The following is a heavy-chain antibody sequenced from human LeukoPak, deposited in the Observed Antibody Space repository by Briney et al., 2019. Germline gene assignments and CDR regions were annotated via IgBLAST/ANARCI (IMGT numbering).Heavy chain of an antibody. CDR2: INPKNGGT. V-gene: IGHV1-2*02. Sequence: GASVKVSCKPSGYTFTTYYLHWVRQAPGQGLERMGWINPKNGGTNYAQKFQGRFTMTRDTSINTAYMELSGLTSDDTAVYYCARDPSNRYYTDVWGIGTTVTVSS. CDR3: ARDPSNRYYTDV. CDR1: GYTFTTYY. J-gene: IGHJ6*03. D-gene: IGHD1-14*01.